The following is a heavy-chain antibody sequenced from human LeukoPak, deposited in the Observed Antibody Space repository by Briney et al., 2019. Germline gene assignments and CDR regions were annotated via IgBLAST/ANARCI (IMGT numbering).Heavy chain of an antibody. CDR1: GFTFSSYW. V-gene: IGHV3-74*01. CDR3: ARVGQAGYVGYPLDY. CDR2: INSDGSST. J-gene: IGHJ4*02. Sequence: GGSLRLSCAASGFTFSSYWMHWFGQAPGKGLMWVSRINSDGSSTSYADSVKGRFTISRDNAKNTLYLQMNSLRAEDTAVFYCARVGQAGYVGYPLDYRGQGTLVTVSS. D-gene: IGHD5-12*01.